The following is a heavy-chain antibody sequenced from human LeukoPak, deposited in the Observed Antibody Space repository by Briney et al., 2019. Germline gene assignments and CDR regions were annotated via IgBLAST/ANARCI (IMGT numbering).Heavy chain of an antibody. D-gene: IGHD4-17*01. CDR3: ARDGGTVYGMDV. CDR2: IYYSGST. Sequence: SETLSLTCTVSGGSISSSSYYWGWIRQPPGKGLEWTGSIYYSGSTYYDPSLKSRVTISVDTSKNQFSLKLSSVTAADTAVYYCARDGGTVYGMDVWGQGTTVTVSS. CDR1: GGSISSSSYY. V-gene: IGHV4-39*07. J-gene: IGHJ6*02.